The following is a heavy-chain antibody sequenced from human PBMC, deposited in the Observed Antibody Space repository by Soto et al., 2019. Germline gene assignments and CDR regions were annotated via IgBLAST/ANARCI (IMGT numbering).Heavy chain of an antibody. V-gene: IGHV3-9*01. CDR1: GFTFDDYD. D-gene: IGHD5-12*01. CDR2: ISWTSGGI. J-gene: IGHJ3*02. Sequence: EVPLVETGGGFVQPGRSLRLSCAAYGFTFDDYDMHWVRQAPGKGLEGVSGISWTSGGIGDADYVKGRFTISRDNAKNARYLQMNSLRAEDTALYYCAKDFSGIRVGDFDIWGQGTMVTVSS. CDR3: AKDFSGIRVGDFDI.